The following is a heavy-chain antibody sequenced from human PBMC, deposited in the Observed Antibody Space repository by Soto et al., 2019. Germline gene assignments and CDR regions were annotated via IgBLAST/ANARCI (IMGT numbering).Heavy chain of an antibody. CDR1: GFTFTSSA. D-gene: IGHD2-15*01. V-gene: IGHV1-58*01. Sequence: RASVKVSCKASGFTFTSSAVQWVRQARGQRLEWIGWIVVGSGNTNYAQKFQERVTITRDMSTSTAYMELSSLRSEDTAVYYCAAWEYCSGGSCYIPGYWGQGTLVTVSS. CDR2: IVVGSGNT. J-gene: IGHJ4*02. CDR3: AAWEYCSGGSCYIPGY.